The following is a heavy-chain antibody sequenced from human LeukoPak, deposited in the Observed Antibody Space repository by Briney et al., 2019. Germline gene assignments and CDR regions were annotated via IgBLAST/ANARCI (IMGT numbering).Heavy chain of an antibody. V-gene: IGHV3-23*01. CDR2: ISGSGGST. CDR1: AFTFSSYA. D-gene: IGHD1-7*01. J-gene: IGHJ4*02. CDR3: AKSLLSINGNTF. Sequence: PGGSLRLSCEASAFTFSSYAISWVRQAPGKWLEWVSAISGSGGSTYYADSVKGRFAISRDNSKNTLYLQLNSLRGEDTAVYYCAKSLLSINGNTFWGQGTLVTVSS.